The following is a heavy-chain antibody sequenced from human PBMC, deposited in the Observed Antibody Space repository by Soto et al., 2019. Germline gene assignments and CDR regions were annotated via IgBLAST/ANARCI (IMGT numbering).Heavy chain of an antibody. J-gene: IGHJ6*02. CDR3: ARMPEPGIAAAGKLYYYGMDV. V-gene: IGHV3-53*01. Sequence: GGSLRLSCAASGFTVSSNYMSWVRQAPGKGLEWVSVIYSGGSTYYADSVKGRFTISRDNSKNTLYLQMNSLRAEDTAVYYCARMPEPGIAAAGKLYYYGMDVWGQGTTVTVSS. CDR1: GFTVSSNY. CDR2: IYSGGST. D-gene: IGHD6-13*01.